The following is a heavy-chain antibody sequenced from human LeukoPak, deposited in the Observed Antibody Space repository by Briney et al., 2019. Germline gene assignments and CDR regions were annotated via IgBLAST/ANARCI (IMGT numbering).Heavy chain of an antibody. CDR1: GYTFTDYY. CDR2: INPNSGDT. Sequence: APVKVSCKTSGYTFTDYYMHWVRQAPGQGLEWMGWINPNSGDTNYPQKFQGRVTMTRDTSITTAYMELSRLRSDDTAVYYCTRDGGQHLGVLNYWGQGTLVTVSS. CDR3: TRDGGQHLGVLNY. J-gene: IGHJ4*02. D-gene: IGHD2-2*01. V-gene: IGHV1-2*02.